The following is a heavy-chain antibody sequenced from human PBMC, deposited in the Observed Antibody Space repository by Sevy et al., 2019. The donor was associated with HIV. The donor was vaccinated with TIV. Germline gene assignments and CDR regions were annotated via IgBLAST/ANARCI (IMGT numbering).Heavy chain of an antibody. CDR3: ARGDYYGSLYYFDY. D-gene: IGHD3-10*01. CDR1: GFTFNYHF. Sequence: GGSLRLSCAASGFTFNYHFMNWVRQVPGKGLEWVSYISSASSYIHYSDSVKGRFTMSRDNAKNLVFLEMNNLRPEDTAVNFWARGDYYGSLYYFDYWGHGTLVTVSS. V-gene: IGHV3-21*01. CDR2: ISSASSYI. J-gene: IGHJ4*01.